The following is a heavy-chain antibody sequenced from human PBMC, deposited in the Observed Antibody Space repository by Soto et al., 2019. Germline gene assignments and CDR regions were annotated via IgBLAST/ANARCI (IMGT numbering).Heavy chain of an antibody. V-gene: IGHV4-31*03. J-gene: IGHJ6*02. Sequence: SETLSLTCTVSGDSIRSGCYYWSWIRQHPGKGLEWIGYIYYSGSTYYNPSLKSRVTISVDTSKSQFSLKLSSVTAADTAVYYCARDFTDSSGPTLGMGVWGQGTTVTVSS. D-gene: IGHD6-19*01. CDR2: IYYSGST. CDR1: GDSIRSGCYY. CDR3: ARDFTDSSGPTLGMGV.